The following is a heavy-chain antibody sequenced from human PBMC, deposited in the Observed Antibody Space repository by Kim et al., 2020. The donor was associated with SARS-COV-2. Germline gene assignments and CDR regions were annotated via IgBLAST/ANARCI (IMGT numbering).Heavy chain of an antibody. Sequence: GGSLRLSCAASGFPFSDFAVGWVRQAPGKGLEWVSGICGGGYCTYYADSVKGRFTISRDNSNNMLYLQMNGLRAEDTAVYFCAKFEGSDYINWCFDHWGRGTRVTVSS. D-gene: IGHD3-16*01. CDR1: GFPFSDFA. CDR2: ICGGGYCT. V-gene: IGHV3-23*01. CDR3: AKFEGSDYINWCFDH. J-gene: IGHJ2*01.